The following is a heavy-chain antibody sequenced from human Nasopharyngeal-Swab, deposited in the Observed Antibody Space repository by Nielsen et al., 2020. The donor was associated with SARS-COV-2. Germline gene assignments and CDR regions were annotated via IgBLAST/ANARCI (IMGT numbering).Heavy chain of an antibody. CDR1: GGSVSSGSYY. J-gene: IGHJ3*02. CDR3: ARDLVVRGVIITEAFDI. CDR2: INHSGST. V-gene: IGHV4-39*07. D-gene: IGHD3-10*01. Sequence: SETLSLTCTASGGSVSSGSYYWSWIRQPPGKGLEWIGEINHSGSTNYNPSLKSRVTISVDTSKNQFSLKLSSVTAADTAVYYCARDLVVRGVIITEAFDIWGQGTMVTVSS.